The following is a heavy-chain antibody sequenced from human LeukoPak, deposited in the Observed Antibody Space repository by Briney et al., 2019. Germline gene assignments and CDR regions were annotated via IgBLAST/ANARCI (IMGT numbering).Heavy chain of an antibody. CDR3: ARETQSKKVPVTNDAFDI. CDR2: IIPILGIA. V-gene: IGHV1-69*04. J-gene: IGHJ3*02. D-gene: IGHD4-23*01. Sequence: GASVKVSCKASGGTFSSYAISWVRQAPGQGLEWMGRIIPILGIANYAQKFQGRVTITADKSTSTAYMELSSLRSEDTAVYYCARETQSKKVPVTNDAFDIWGQGTMVTVSS. CDR1: GGTFSSYA.